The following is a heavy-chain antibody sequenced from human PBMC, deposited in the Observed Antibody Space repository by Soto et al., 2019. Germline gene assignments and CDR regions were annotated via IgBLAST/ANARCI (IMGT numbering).Heavy chain of an antibody. CDR3: ERDGVYTGTTVILDS. CDR2: TYFRSKWYT. J-gene: IGHJ4*02. V-gene: IGHV6-1*01. Sequence: SHTLSLTCAISGDSVSSNSAAWNWIRQSPSRGLEWLGRTYFRSKWYTDYADSVRDRVAINPDTSKNQFSLQMKSVTPEDSAIYYCERDGVYTGTTVILDSWGQGTLVTVSS. D-gene: IGHD1-7*01. CDR1: GDSVSSNSAA.